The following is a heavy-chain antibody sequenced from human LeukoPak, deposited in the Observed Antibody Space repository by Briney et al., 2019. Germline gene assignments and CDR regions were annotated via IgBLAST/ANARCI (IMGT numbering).Heavy chain of an antibody. CDR2: ISRNGDSS. V-gene: IGHV3-64D*09. Sequence: GGSLRLSCSASGFTFSNYAMHWVRQAPGKGLEHVSGISRNGDSSYYADSVRGRFTVSRDNSKNTVTLQMNSLRAEDTAVYYCTGPRHYFDYWGQGALVTVSS. CDR1: GFTFSNYA. J-gene: IGHJ4*02. CDR3: TGPRHYFDY. D-gene: IGHD1-1*01.